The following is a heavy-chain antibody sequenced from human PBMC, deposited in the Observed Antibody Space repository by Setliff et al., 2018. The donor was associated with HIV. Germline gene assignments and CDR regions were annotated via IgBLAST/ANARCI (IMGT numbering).Heavy chain of an antibody. Sequence: SETLSLTCNVSGSSFSSGIYYWTWIRQQPGKGLEWIGYISYSGSTYYNPSLKSRLTMSIDTSKSHFSLNLIFVTAADTAVYYCARGTTSSTFDYWGQGTRVTSPQ. V-gene: IGHV4-31*03. J-gene: IGHJ4*02. D-gene: IGHD1-1*01. CDR3: ARGTTSSTFDY. CDR1: GSSFSSGIYY. CDR2: ISYSGST.